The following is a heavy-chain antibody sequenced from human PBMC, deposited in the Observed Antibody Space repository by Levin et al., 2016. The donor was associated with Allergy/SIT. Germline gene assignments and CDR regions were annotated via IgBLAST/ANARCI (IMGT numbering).Heavy chain of an antibody. CDR1: GYSFTSYW. CDR3: ARSIAVAGTDPNGVLDY. CDR2: IYPGDSDT. V-gene: IGHV5-51*01. J-gene: IGHJ4*02. D-gene: IGHD6-19*01. Sequence: GESLKISCKGSGYSFTSYWIGWVRQMPGKGLEWMGIIYPGDSDTRYSPSFQGQVTISADKSISTAYLQWSSLKASDTAMYYCARSIAVAGTDPNGVLDYWGQGTLVTVSS.